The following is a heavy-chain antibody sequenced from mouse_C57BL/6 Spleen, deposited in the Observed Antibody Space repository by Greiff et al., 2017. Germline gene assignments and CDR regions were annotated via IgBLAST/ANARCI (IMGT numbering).Heavy chain of an antibody. D-gene: IGHD1-1*01. Sequence: VQLQQSGAELVKPGASVKISCKASGYAFSSYWMNWVKQRPGKGLEWIGQIYPGDGDTNYNGKFKGKATLTADKSSSTAYMQLSSLTSEDSAVYFCAGGYYYGSSLYAMDDWGQGTSVTVSS. CDR2: IYPGDGDT. CDR1: GYAFSSYW. CDR3: AGGYYYGSSLYAMDD. J-gene: IGHJ4*01. V-gene: IGHV1-80*01.